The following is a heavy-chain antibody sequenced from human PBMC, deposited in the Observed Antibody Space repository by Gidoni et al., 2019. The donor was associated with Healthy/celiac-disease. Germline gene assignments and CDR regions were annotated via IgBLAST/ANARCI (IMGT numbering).Heavy chain of an antibody. CDR2: IFSNDEK. J-gene: IGHJ4*02. D-gene: IGHD3-22*01. V-gene: IGHV2-26*01. CDR1: GFSRSNARMG. CDR3: ARIGAGPYYDSSGYYAFDY. Sequence: QVTLKESGPVLVKPTETLTLTCTVSGFSRSNARMGVSWIRQPPGKALEWLAHIFSNDEKSYSTSLKSRLTISKDTSKSQVVLTMTNMDPVDTATYYCARIGAGPYYDSSGYYAFDYWGQGTLVTVSS.